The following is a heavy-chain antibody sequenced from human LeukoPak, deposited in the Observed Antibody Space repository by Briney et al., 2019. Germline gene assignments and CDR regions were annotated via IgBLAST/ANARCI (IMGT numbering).Heavy chain of an antibody. V-gene: IGHV1-69*04. CDR3: ARAIGFGELDWLDP. D-gene: IGHD3-10*01. CDR2: IIPILDIL. Sequence: SVKVSCKASGGTFSSFSNYPISWVRQAPGQGLEWMGRIIPILDILNYAQKFQGRVTITADKSTSTAYMELSSLRSEDTAVYYCARAIGFGELDWLDPWGQGTLVIVSS. J-gene: IGHJ5*02. CDR1: GGTFSSFSNYP.